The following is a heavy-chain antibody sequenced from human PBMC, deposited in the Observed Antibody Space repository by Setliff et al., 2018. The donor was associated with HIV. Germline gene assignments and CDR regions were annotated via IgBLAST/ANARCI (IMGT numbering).Heavy chain of an antibody. CDR3: VKGSGFDLWSGYPDS. CDR2: ISWDGRNI. Sequence: GSLRLSCAASGFMFDDYAMHWVRQVPGKGLEWVSVISWDGRNIYYADSVKGRFTISRDNNKKSLYLQMNSLRTDDAALYYCVKGSGFDLWSGYPDSWGQGSLVTVSS. CDR1: GFMFDDYA. D-gene: IGHD3-3*01. V-gene: IGHV3-43*01. J-gene: IGHJ4*02.